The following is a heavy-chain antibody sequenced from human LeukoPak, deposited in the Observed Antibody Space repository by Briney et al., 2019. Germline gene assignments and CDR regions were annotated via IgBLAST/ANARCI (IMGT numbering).Heavy chain of an antibody. CDR2: IASDESST. CDR3: ARGRPHGNDY. CDR1: GFTFSSYW. Sequence: PGGSLRLSCAASGFTFSSYWMNWVRQAPGKGLVWVSRIASDESSTTYADSVKGRFSISRDNAKNTLYLQMNSLRVEDTAVYYCARGRPHGNDYWGQGTLVTVSS. D-gene: IGHD4-23*01. V-gene: IGHV3-74*01. J-gene: IGHJ4*02.